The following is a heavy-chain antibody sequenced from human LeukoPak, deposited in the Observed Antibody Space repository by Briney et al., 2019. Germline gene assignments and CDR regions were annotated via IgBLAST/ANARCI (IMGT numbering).Heavy chain of an antibody. CDR2: IYYSGST. Sequence: SETLSLTCTVSGGSISSSSYYWGWIRQPPGKGLEWIGSIYYSGSTYYNPSLKSRVTISVDTSKNQFSLKLSSVTAADTAVYYCARGDTADWSYFDYWGQGTLVTVSS. J-gene: IGHJ4*02. V-gene: IGHV4-39*07. CDR3: ARGDTADWSYFDY. CDR1: GGSISSSSYY. D-gene: IGHD1-1*01.